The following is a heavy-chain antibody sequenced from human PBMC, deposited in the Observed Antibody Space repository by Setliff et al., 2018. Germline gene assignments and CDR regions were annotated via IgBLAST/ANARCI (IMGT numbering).Heavy chain of an antibody. Sequence: GGPLRLSCAASGFTFSDYYMSWIRQAPGKGLEWVSYITNSGGTIYYADSVKGRFTISRDNAKNSLFLQMNSLRAEDTALYYCAKFVGYTYGYDYWGRGTLVTVSS. CDR1: GFTFSDYY. D-gene: IGHD5-18*01. CDR3: AKFVGYTYGYDY. V-gene: IGHV3-11*04. J-gene: IGHJ4*02. CDR2: ITNSGGTI.